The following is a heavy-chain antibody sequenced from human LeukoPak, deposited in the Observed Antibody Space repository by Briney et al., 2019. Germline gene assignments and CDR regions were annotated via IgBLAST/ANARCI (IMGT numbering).Heavy chain of an antibody. V-gene: IGHV1-46*01. CDR1: GCTSTSYY. J-gene: IGHJ6*03. D-gene: IGHD3-10*01. Sequence: ASVKVSCKASGCTSTSYYIHWVRQAPGQGLEWMGLINPSGGSTNYAQKFQGRVTMTRDTSTSTVYMELSSLRSEDTAVYYCARGPSITMVRGGQWYYYMDVWGKGTTVTISS. CDR3: ARGPSITMVRGGQWYYYMDV. CDR2: INPSGGST.